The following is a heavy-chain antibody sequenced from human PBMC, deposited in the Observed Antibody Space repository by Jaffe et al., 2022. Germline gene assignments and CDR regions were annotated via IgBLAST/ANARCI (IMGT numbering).Heavy chain of an antibody. CDR2: IYTSGST. Sequence: QVQLQESGPGLVKPSQTLSLTCTVSGGSISSGSYYWSWIRQPAGKGLEWIGRIYTSGSTNYNPSLKSRVTISVDTSKNQFSLKLSSVTAADTAVYYCAREPHSGWYRNYYFDYWGQGTLVTVSS. CDR3: AREPHSGWYRNYYFDY. D-gene: IGHD2-15*01. CDR1: GGSISSGSYY. V-gene: IGHV4-61*02. J-gene: IGHJ4*02.